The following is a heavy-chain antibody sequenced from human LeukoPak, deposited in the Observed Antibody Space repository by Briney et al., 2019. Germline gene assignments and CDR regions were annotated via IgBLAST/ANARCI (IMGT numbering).Heavy chain of an antibody. CDR2: ISGSGDST. CDR3: AKHGTYYDFWSGQYYFDY. Sequence: PSETLSLTCAVYGGSFSGYYWSWIRQPPGKGLEWVSGISGSGDSTNYADSVKGRFTISRDNSRNTLYLQMNSLRAEDTAVYYCAKHGTYYDFWSGQYYFDYWGQGTLVTVSS. D-gene: IGHD3-3*01. CDR1: GGSFSGYY. J-gene: IGHJ4*02. V-gene: IGHV3-23*01.